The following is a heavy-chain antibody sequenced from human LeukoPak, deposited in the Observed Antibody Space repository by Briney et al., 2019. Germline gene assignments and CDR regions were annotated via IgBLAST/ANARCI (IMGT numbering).Heavy chain of an antibody. CDR2: INHSGST. CDR3: ARPHHXGSGSXYHY. J-gene: IGHJ4*02. CDR1: GGSFSGYY. D-gene: IGHD3-10*01. V-gene: IGHV4-34*01. Sequence: SETLSLTCAVYGGSFSGYYWSWIRQPPGKGLEWIGGINHSGSTNYNPSLKSRVTISVDTSKNQFSLKLSSVTAADTAVYYCARPHHXGSGSXYHYWGXGTLVTVS.